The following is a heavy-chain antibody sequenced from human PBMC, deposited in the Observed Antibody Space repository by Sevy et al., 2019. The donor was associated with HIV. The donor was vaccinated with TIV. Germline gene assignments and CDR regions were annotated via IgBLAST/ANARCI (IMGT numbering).Heavy chain of an antibody. CDR3: AKEDYGGNLPNYFAS. V-gene: IGHV3-30*18. D-gene: IGHD4-17*01. J-gene: IGHJ4*02. CDR1: GFTFSDHG. Sequence: GGSLRLSCAASGFTFSDHGMHWVRQAPGKELDWVAAISYDGNNRYYADSVKGRFTISRDNSKNTLYLQMDSVRPEDTAVYYCAKEDYGGNLPNYFASWGQGTRVTVSS. CDR2: ISYDGNNR.